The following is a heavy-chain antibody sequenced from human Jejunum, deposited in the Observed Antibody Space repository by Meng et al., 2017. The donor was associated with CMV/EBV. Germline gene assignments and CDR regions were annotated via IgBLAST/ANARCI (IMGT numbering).Heavy chain of an antibody. Sequence: TLTGYYMHWVRQAPGQGLEWMGWINPNGGGTNYAQKFQGRVTMTRDTSISTAYMELSRLRSDDTAVYYCARGPNIVVVPAAKYFQHWGQGTLVTVSS. D-gene: IGHD2-2*01. CDR1: TLTGYY. CDR3: ARGPNIVVVPAAKYFQH. CDR2: INPNGGGT. V-gene: IGHV1-2*02. J-gene: IGHJ1*01.